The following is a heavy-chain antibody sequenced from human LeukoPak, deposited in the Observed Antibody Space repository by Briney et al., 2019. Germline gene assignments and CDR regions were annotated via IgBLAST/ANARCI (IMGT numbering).Heavy chain of an antibody. CDR2: ISGSGGGT. Sequence: GGSLRLSCAASGFTFSSYAMNWVRQAPGKGLEWLSAISGSGGGTYYADSVKGRFTISRDNSKNTLYLQMNSLRAEDTAVYYCAKDRFIFDYWGQGTLVTVSS. CDR3: AKDRFIFDY. J-gene: IGHJ4*02. V-gene: IGHV3-23*01. D-gene: IGHD3-10*01. CDR1: GFTFSSYA.